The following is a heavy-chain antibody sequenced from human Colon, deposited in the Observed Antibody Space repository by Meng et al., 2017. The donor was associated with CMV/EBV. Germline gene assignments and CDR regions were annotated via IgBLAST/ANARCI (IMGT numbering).Heavy chain of an antibody. V-gene: IGHV3-15*07. CDR1: LTCRKGG. Sequence: LTCRKGGMNRGSQGQGRGLEGVGRIRRESVGRTTDNKEHGKGRLAIARDDSKNTVYLNRNKLKTEDTAVYYCDTEVLKGLGSESVDFWGQGTLVTVSS. CDR2: IRRESVGRTT. CDR3: DTEVLKGLGSESVDF. D-gene: IGHD3-16*01. J-gene: IGHJ4*02.